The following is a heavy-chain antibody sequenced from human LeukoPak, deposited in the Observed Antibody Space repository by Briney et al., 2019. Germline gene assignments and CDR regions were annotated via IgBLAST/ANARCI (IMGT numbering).Heavy chain of an antibody. V-gene: IGHV3-48*03. CDR1: GFTFSSYE. Sequence: GGSLRLSCAASGFTFSSYEMNWVRQAPGKGLEWGSYISSSGSTIYYADSAKGRFTISSDNAKNSLYLPMNSLRAEDTAVYYCARGDDILTGYYTFDYWGQGTLVTVSS. D-gene: IGHD3-9*01. CDR3: ARGDDILTGYYTFDY. J-gene: IGHJ4*02. CDR2: ISSSGSTI.